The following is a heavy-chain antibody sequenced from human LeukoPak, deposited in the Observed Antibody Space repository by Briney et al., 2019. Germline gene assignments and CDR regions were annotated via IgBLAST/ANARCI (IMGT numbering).Heavy chain of an antibody. J-gene: IGHJ6*03. V-gene: IGHV4-34*01. CDR2: INHTGTT. D-gene: IGHD5-18*01. CDR1: GGSFREYY. Sequence: SETLSLTCAVYGGSFREYYWNWIRQSPGKGLEWIGEINHTGTTNYNPSLKSRVTISVDTSKNQFSLKLSSVTAADTAVYYCARTTEGGYTYDYFYYYYMDVWGKGTTVTISS. CDR3: ARTTEGGYTYDYFYYYYMDV.